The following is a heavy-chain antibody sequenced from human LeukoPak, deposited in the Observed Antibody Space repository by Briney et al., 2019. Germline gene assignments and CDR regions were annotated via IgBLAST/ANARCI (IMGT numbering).Heavy chain of an antibody. CDR1: GFTFSSYW. CDR3: AELGITMIGGV. Sequence: GGSLRLPCAASGFTFSSYWMSWVRQAPGKGLEWVSHISSSGSTIYYADSVKGRFTISRDNAKNSLYLQMNSLRAEDTAVYYCAELGITMIGGVWGKGTTVTISS. J-gene: IGHJ6*04. CDR2: ISSSGSTI. D-gene: IGHD3-10*02. V-gene: IGHV3-48*04.